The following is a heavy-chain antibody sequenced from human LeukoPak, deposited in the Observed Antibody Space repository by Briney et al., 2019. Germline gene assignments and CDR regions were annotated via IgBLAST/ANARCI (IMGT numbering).Heavy chain of an antibody. CDR2: IYYSGST. CDR1: GGSISSYY. CDR3: AREVARDNWFDP. V-gene: IGHV4-59*12. J-gene: IGHJ5*02. Sequence: SETLSLTCTVSGGSISSYYWSWIRQPPGKGLEWIGYIYYSGSTNYNPSLKSRVTISVDTSKNQFSLKLSSVTAADTAVYYCAREVARDNWFDPWGQGTLVTVSS. D-gene: IGHD5-12*01.